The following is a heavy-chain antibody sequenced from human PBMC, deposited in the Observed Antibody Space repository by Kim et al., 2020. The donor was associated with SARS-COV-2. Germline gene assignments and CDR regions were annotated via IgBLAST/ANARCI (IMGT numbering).Heavy chain of an antibody. CDR3: AKSKPPRDDSSGWYIERPHYYFDY. CDR2: ISGSGGST. D-gene: IGHD6-19*01. Sequence: GGSLRLSCAASGFTFSSYAMSWVRQAPGKGLEWVSAISGSGGSTYYADSVKGRFTISRDNSKNTLYLQMNSLRAEDTAVYYCAKSKPPRDDSSGWYIERPHYYFDYWGQGTLVTVSS. V-gene: IGHV3-23*01. J-gene: IGHJ4*02. CDR1: GFTFSSYA.